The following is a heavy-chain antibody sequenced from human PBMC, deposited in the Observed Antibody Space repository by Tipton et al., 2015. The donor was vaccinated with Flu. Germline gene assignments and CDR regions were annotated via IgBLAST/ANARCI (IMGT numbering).Heavy chain of an antibody. D-gene: IGHD6-19*01. CDR3: ARDRRGSGWQNNWFDP. CDR2: IYSSGST. J-gene: IGHJ5*02. Sequence: TLSLTCTVSGASISSRTYYWSWIRQPAGKGLEWIGRIYSSGSTNYNPSLKTRVTISLDTSKNQFSLMLSSVTATDTAVYYCARDRRGSGWQNNWFDPWGQGTLVTVSS. CDR1: GASISSRTYY. V-gene: IGHV4-61*02.